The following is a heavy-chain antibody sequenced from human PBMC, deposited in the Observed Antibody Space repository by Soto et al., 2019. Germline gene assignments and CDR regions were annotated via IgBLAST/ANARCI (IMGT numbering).Heavy chain of an antibody. CDR2: IKQDGSQI. D-gene: IGHD5-18*01. Sequence: VGSLRLSCVVSGFSLSSYGMIWVLQAPGNGLEWVAHIKQDGSQIYYLDSVKGRFTISRDNAKNSLYLQMNSLRAEDTAVYFCARAREISWWIRPYYFDSWGQGTLVTVSS. J-gene: IGHJ4*02. CDR1: GFSLSSYG. CDR3: ARAREISWWIRPYYFDS. V-gene: IGHV3-7*01.